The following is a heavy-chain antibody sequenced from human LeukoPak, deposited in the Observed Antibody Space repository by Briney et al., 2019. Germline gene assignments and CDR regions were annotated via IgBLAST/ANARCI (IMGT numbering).Heavy chain of an antibody. CDR1: GFTCRGYS. CDR2: IRGNGGDT. Sequence: PGGSLRLSCAASGFTCRGYSLSWVRQAPGKGLEWVSNIRGNGGDTYYTDSVKGRFTISRDNSKNTLYLEMNSLRAGDTAVYYCAKGGYTTWFDPWGQGTLVTVSS. J-gene: IGHJ5*02. V-gene: IGHV3-23*01. CDR3: AKGGYTTWFDP. D-gene: IGHD2-15*01.